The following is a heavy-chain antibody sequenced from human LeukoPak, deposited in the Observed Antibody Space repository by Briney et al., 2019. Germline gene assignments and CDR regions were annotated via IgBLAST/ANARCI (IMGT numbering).Heavy chain of an antibody. V-gene: IGHV3-23*01. CDR2: ISGSGGTP. J-gene: IGHJ4*02. D-gene: IGHD3-16*01. Sequence: GGSLRLSCAASGFTFSTYAMNWVRQAPGKGLEWVSTISGSGGTPHYADSVKGRFTISRDNSKNTLHLQMNSLRAEDTAVCYCAKGGDLITYFDYWGQGTLVTVSS. CDR3: AKGGDLITYFDY. CDR1: GFTFSTYA.